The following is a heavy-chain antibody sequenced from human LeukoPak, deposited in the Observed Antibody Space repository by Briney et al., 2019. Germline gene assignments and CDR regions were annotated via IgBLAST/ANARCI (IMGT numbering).Heavy chain of an antibody. V-gene: IGHV3-33*01. CDR3: ARERIAAAGWFDP. Sequence: PGGSLRLSCAASGFTFSSYGMHWVRQAPGKGLEWVAVIWYDGSNKYYADSVKGRFTISRDNSKNTLYLQMNSLRAEDTAVYYCARERIAAAGWFDPWGQGTLVTVSS. CDR2: IWYDGSNK. D-gene: IGHD6-13*01. J-gene: IGHJ5*02. CDR1: GFTFSSYG.